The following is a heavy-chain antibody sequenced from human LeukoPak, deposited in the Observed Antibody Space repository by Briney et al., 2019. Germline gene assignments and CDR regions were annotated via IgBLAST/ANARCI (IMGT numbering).Heavy chain of an antibody. Sequence: GGSLRLSCAASGFSFDDYAMHWVRQAPGKGLEWVSSISWNSGSIGHADSVKGRFTISRDNAKNSLYLQMNSLRAEDTALYYCAKDREGYVSSSMDVWGQGTTVTVSS. V-gene: IGHV3-9*01. J-gene: IGHJ6*02. CDR1: GFSFDDYA. D-gene: IGHD3-10*02. CDR3: AKDREGYVSSSMDV. CDR2: ISWNSGSI.